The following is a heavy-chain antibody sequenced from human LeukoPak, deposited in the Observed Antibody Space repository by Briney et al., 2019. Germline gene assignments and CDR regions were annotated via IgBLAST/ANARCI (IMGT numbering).Heavy chain of an antibody. CDR2: ISFDGNNK. CDR1: GFTFSSDA. Sequence: GRSLRLSCAASGFTFSSDAMHWVRQDPGKGLEWVALISFDGNNKYYADSLKGLFTISRDNSNNTLYLQRNSVRIDDAAVYYCAAAGNYYGSGSFYAKIDSWGQGTLVTVSS. D-gene: IGHD3-10*01. CDR3: AAAGNYYGSGSFYAKIDS. J-gene: IGHJ4*02. V-gene: IGHV3-30*04.